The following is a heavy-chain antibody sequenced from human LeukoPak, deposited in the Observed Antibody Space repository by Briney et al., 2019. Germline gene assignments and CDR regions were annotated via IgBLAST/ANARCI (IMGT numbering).Heavy chain of an antibody. V-gene: IGHV1-69*05. J-gene: IGHJ3*02. CDR1: GGTFSTYA. D-gene: IGHD3-22*01. CDR3: ARGPMMGLDAFDI. Sequence: SVKVSCKASGGTFSTYAISWVRQAPGQGLEWMGGIIPIFGTSNYAQKLQGRVTMTTDTSTSTAYMELRSLRSDDTAVYYCARGPMMGLDAFDIWGQGTMVTVSS. CDR2: IIPIFGTS.